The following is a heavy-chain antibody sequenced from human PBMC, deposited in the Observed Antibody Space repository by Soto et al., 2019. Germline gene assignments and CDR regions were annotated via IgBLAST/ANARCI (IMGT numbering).Heavy chain of an antibody. CDR1: GFTLSNYA. D-gene: IGHD3-3*01. CDR3: AQAVVEGDYDFWSGYYAPSPEGDV. Sequence: LRLSCTASGFTLSNYAIHWVRQAPGKGLEWVSVVSSDGSNKYYADSVKGRFTGSRDNSKSTLYLQMNSLRAEDTAVYYCAQAVVEGDYDFWSGYYAPSPEGDVWGKGTTVTVSS. J-gene: IGHJ6*04. CDR2: VSSDGSNK. V-gene: IGHV3-30*04.